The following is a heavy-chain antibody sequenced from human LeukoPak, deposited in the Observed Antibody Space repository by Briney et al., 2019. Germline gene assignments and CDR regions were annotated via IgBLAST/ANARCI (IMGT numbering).Heavy chain of an antibody. V-gene: IGHV4-34*01. CDR2: INHSGST. CDR1: GGSFSGYY. CDR3: ARGPRQIYCSGGSCYYFDY. Sequence: PSETLSLTCAVYGGSFSGYYWSWIRQPPGKGLEWIGEINHSGSTNYNPSLKSRVTISVDTSKNQFSLKLSSVTAADTAVYYCARGPRQIYCSGGSCYYFDYWGQGTLVTVSS. D-gene: IGHD2-15*01. J-gene: IGHJ4*02.